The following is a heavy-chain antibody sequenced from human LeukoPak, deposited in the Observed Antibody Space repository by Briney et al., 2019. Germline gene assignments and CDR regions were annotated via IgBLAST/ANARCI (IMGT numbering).Heavy chain of an antibody. Sequence: GGSLRLSCAASGFTFSSYGMSWVRQAPGKGLEWVSAISGSGGSTYYADSVKGRFTISRDNSKNTLYLQMNSLRAEDTAVYYCAKTGYSYGRWYFDYWGQGTLVTVSS. CDR3: AKTGYSYGRWYFDY. D-gene: IGHD5-18*01. CDR2: ISGSGGST. J-gene: IGHJ4*02. CDR1: GFTFSSYG. V-gene: IGHV3-23*01.